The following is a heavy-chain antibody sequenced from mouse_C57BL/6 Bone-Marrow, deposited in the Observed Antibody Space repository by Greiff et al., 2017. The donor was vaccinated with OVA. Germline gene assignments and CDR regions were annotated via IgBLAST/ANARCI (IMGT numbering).Heavy chain of an antibody. Sequence: QVQLQQPGAELVKPGASVKMSCKASGYTFTSYWITWVKQRPGQGLEWIGDIYPGSGSTNYNEKFKSKATLTVDTSSSTAYMQLSSLTSKDSAVYYCAREEGLRRRGYYAMDYWGQGTSVTVSA. CDR3: AREEGLRRRGYYAMDY. CDR1: GYTFTSYW. J-gene: IGHJ4*01. V-gene: IGHV1-55*01. D-gene: IGHD2-4*01. CDR2: IYPGSGST.